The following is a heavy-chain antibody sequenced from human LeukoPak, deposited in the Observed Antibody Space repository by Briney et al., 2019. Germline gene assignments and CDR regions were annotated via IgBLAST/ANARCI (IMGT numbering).Heavy chain of an antibody. Sequence: PGGSLRLSCAASGFTFSGYGMHWVRQAPGKGLEWVAFIRYDGTNTYSADSVKGRFTISRDNSKNTLSLQMNSLRAEDTAVYYCAKGKGAGVTAYYFDDWGQGTLVTVSS. V-gene: IGHV3-30*02. CDR1: GFTFSGYG. J-gene: IGHJ4*02. D-gene: IGHD6-13*01. CDR3: AKGKGAGVTAYYFDD. CDR2: IRYDGTNT.